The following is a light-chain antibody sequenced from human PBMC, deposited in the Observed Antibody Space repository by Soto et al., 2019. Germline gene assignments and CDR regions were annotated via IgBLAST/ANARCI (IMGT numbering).Light chain of an antibody. CDR1: QDLDQW. V-gene: IGKV1D-12*01. Sequence: IQMTQSPSSVSASVGDTVTITCRANQDLDQWLAWYQQKPGKAPKLLISGVSSLERGVPSRFSGSRSGTDFTLTISSLQPEDVATYYYHQAHTFPHTFGPGTRV. J-gene: IGKJ3*01. CDR2: GVS. CDR3: HQAHTFPHT.